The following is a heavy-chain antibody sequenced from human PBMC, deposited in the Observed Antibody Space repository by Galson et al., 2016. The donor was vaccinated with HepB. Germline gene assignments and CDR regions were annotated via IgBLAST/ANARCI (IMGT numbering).Heavy chain of an antibody. J-gene: IGHJ4*02. CDR2: IGGSGDSA. CDR3: AKDSSSSSWFFRTFDS. V-gene: IGHV3-23*01. D-gene: IGHD6-13*01. Sequence: SLRLSCAASGFTFSRYAMTWVRQAPGKGLEWVSTIGGSGDSAYYADSVKGRFPISRDNSKNTLYLQMNNLRADDTAVYYCAKDSSSSSWFFRTFDSWGQGTLVTVSS. CDR1: GFTFSRYA.